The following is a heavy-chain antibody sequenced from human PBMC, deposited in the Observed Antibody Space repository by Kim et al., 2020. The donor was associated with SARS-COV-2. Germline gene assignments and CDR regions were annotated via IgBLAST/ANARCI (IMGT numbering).Heavy chain of an antibody. CDR3: AKAPADGDYYY. CDR1: GFTFSNYG. D-gene: IGHD4-17*01. CDR2: IWYDGSNK. J-gene: IGHJ4*02. V-gene: IGHV3-33*06. Sequence: GGSLRLSCAASGFTFSNYGMHWVRQVPGKGLEWVAVIWYDGSNKYYADSVKGRFTISRDNSKNTLYLQMNSLRAEDTAVYYCAKAPADGDYYYWGQGTLVTVSS.